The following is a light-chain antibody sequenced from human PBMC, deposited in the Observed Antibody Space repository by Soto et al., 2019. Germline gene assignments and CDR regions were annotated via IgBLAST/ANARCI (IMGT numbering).Light chain of an antibody. CDR1: QSVNSN. V-gene: IGKV3-15*01. Sequence: EIVMTQSPATLSVSPGERATLSCRASQSVNSNLAWYQQKPGQAHRLLISGASTRATGIPARFSGSGSETEFTLTISSLQSEDFAVYYCQQYNNWWTFGQGTKVEMK. CDR2: GAS. J-gene: IGKJ1*01. CDR3: QQYNNWWT.